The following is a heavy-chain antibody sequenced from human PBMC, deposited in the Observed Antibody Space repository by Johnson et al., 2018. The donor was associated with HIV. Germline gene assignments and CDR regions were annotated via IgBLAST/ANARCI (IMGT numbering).Heavy chain of an antibody. J-gene: IGHJ3*02. CDR1: GFTFSSFG. CDR3: AKDQWSSSWTNDAFAM. CDR2: IWYDGSNR. D-gene: IGHD6-13*01. V-gene: IGHV3-33*06. Sequence: QVQLVESGGGVFQPGRSLRLSCAASGFTFSSFGMPWVRQAPGKGLEWVAVIWYDGSNRSYADSVKGRFTISRDNSRNPLYLQMNSLRVEDTAVYYCAKDQWSSSWTNDAFAMWGQGTMVTVSS.